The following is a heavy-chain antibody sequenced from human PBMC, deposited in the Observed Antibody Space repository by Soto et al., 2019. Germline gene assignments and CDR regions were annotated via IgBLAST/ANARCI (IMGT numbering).Heavy chain of an antibody. CDR1: GGSISSGNYY. CDR3: ATMGTPVTGLYYFDY. D-gene: IGHD4-17*01. Sequence: SETLSLACTVSGGSISSGNYYWSWIRQPPGKGLEWIGFISYSGTTHYSASLRSRVSISVDTSKNQFSLDLSSVTAADTAVYYCATMGTPVTGLYYFDYWGQGTLVTVSS. V-gene: IGHV4-30-4*01. CDR2: ISYSGTT. J-gene: IGHJ4*02.